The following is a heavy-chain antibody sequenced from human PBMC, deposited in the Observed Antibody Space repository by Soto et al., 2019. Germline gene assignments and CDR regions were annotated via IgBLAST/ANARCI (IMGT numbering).Heavy chain of an antibody. CDR3: AKEYCSSTRCYTYYYYGMDV. CDR2: ISYDGSNK. J-gene: IGHJ6*02. CDR1: GFTFSSYG. D-gene: IGHD2-2*02. Sequence: QVQLVESGGGVVQPGRSLRLSCAASGFTFSSYGMHWVRQAPGKGLEWVAVISYDGSNKYYADSVKGRFTISRDNSKNTLYLQMNSLRAEDKAVYYCAKEYCSSTRCYTYYYYGMDVWGQGTTVTVSS. V-gene: IGHV3-30*18.